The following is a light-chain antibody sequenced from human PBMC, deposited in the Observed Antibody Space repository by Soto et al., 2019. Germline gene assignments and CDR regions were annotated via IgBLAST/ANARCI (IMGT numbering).Light chain of an antibody. CDR1: QDISVW. Sequence: DIQMTQSPSSVSASVGDRVTITCLASQDISVWLAWYQQKPGKAPKLLIYAASNLQTGVPSRFSGSGSGTDFTLSIHSLQPEDFATYYCQQANSFPRTFGPGTKVDIK. CDR2: AAS. CDR3: QQANSFPRT. V-gene: IGKV1D-12*01. J-gene: IGKJ3*01.